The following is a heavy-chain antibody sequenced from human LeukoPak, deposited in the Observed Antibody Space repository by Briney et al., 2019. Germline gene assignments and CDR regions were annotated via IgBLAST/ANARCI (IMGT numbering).Heavy chain of an antibody. V-gene: IGHV3-23*01. J-gene: IGHJ4*02. CDR3: TTWVGAHFDF. CDR1: GFTFSNYA. Sequence: PGESLRLSCAASGFTFSNYAMHWVRQAPGNGLEWVSTIDGPTFRTHYADSVMGRFTISRDNSKNTLYLQMNSLRAEDTAVYFCTTWVGAHFDFWGQGTLVTVSS. CDR2: IDGPTFRT. D-gene: IGHD1-26*01.